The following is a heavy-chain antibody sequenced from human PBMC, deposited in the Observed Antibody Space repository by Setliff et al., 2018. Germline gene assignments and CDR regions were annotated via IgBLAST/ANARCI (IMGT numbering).Heavy chain of an antibody. V-gene: IGHV4-59*01. J-gene: IGHJ4*02. CDR1: GGSMNSYY. D-gene: IGHD3-10*01. CDR3: ARDGYYGSGIYYPLAF. CDR2: IYDTGST. Sequence: SETLSLTCTVSGGSMNSYYLSWIRQPPGKGLEWIGDIYDTGSTNYNPSLKSRVTISVDTSKNQFSLKLTSVTAADTAVYYCARDGYYGSGIYYPLAFWGQGTLVTVSS.